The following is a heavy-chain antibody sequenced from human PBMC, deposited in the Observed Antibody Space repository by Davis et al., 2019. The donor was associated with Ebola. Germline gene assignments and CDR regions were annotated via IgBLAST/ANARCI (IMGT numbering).Heavy chain of an antibody. D-gene: IGHD7-27*01. CDR3: ARDRNWGCEY. CDR2: IWYDGSNK. CDR1: GFTFSSYG. J-gene: IGHJ4*02. Sequence: GESLKISCAASGFTFSSYGMHWVRQAPGKGLEWVAIIWYDGSNKYYADSVKGRFTISRDNAKNSLYLQMNGLRAEDTAVYYCARDRNWGCEYWGQGTLVTVSS. V-gene: IGHV3-30*02.